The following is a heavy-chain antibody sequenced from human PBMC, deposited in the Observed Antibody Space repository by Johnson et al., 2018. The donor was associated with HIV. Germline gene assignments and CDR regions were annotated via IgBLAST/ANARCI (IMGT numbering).Heavy chain of an antibody. D-gene: IGHD2-15*01. V-gene: IGHV3-9*01. Sequence: VQLVESGGGLVQPGGSLRLSCAASGFTFDDYAMHWVRQAPGKGLEWVSGISWNSGSIGYADSVKGRFTISRDNAKNSLYLQMNSLRAEDTAVYYCAKDPGRRDPHAFDIWGQGTMVTVSS. CDR3: AKDPGRRDPHAFDI. CDR2: ISWNSGSI. J-gene: IGHJ3*02. CDR1: GFTFDDYA.